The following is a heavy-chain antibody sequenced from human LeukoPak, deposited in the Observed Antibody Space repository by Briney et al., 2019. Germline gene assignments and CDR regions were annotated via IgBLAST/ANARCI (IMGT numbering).Heavy chain of an antibody. J-gene: IGHJ6*04. CDR2: IWYDGSNK. CDR1: GFTFSSYG. Sequence: GGSLRLSCAASGFTFSSYGMHWVRQAPGKGLEWVAVIWYDGSNKYYADSVKGRFTISRDNSKNTLYLQMNSLRAEDTAVYYCARDYLTWSYGFPLDVWGKGTTVTVSS. V-gene: IGHV3-33*01. CDR3: ARDYLTWSYGFPLDV. D-gene: IGHD5-18*01.